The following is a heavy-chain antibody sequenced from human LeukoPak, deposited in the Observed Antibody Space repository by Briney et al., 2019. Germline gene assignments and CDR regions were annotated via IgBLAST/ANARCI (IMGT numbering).Heavy chain of an antibody. J-gene: IGHJ4*02. CDR1: GFTFSSYA. Sequence: PGGSLRLSCAASGFTFSSYAMSWVRQAPGKGLEWVSAISGSGGSTYYADSVKGRFTISRDNSKNTLYLPMNSLRAEDTAVYYCAKGFVGSSLWYFDYWGQGTLVTVSS. D-gene: IGHD6-6*01. CDR2: ISGSGGST. V-gene: IGHV3-23*01. CDR3: AKGFVGSSLWYFDY.